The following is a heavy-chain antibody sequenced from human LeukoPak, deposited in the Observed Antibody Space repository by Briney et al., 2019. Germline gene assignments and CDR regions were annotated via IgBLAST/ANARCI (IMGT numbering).Heavy chain of an antibody. V-gene: IGHV3-53*01. CDR2: IYSGGST. CDR3: ARDPSGYCSGGRCYYNWFDP. D-gene: IGHD2-15*01. Sequence: GGSLRLSCAASGFTVSSNYMSWVRQAPGKGLEWVSVIYSGGSTYYADSVKGRFTISRDYSTSMVFLQMNTLRAEDTAVYYCARDPSGYCSGGRCYYNWFDPRGQGTLVTVSS. CDR1: GFTVSSNY. J-gene: IGHJ5*02.